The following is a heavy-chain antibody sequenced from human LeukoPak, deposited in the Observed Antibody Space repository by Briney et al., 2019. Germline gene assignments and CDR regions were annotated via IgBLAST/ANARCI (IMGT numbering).Heavy chain of an antibody. CDR1: GFTFSSYS. Sequence: GGSLRLSCAASGFTFSSYSMNWVRQAPGKGLEWVAVISYDGSNKYYADSVKGRFTISRDNSKNTLYLQMNSLRAEDAAVYYCAKDHQRYCSSTSCSALGYWGQGTLVTVSS. V-gene: IGHV3-30*18. D-gene: IGHD2-2*01. CDR3: AKDHQRYCSSTSCSALGY. J-gene: IGHJ4*02. CDR2: ISYDGSNK.